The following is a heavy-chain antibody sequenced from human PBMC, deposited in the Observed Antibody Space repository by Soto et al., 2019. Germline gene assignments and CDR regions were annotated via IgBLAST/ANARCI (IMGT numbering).Heavy chain of an antibody. CDR2: IIPIFGTA. CDR3: AREKTGPAGSIFGVVIRPDYYYYGTDV. Sequence: ASVKVSCKASGGTFSSYAISWVRQAPGQGLEWMGGIIPIFGTANYAQKFQGRVTITADESTSTAYMELSSLRSEDTAVYYCAREKTGPAGSIFGVVIRPDYYYYGTDVWGQGTTVTVSS. D-gene: IGHD3-3*01. V-gene: IGHV1-69*13. CDR1: GGTFSSYA. J-gene: IGHJ6*02.